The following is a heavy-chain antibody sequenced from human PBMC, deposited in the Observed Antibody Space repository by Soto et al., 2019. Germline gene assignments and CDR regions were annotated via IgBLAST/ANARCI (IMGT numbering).Heavy chain of an antibody. D-gene: IGHD6-13*01. CDR1: GFTFSAYV. CDR2: ITSSGGGT. CDR3: AKLTAA. V-gene: IGHV3-23*01. J-gene: IGHJ4*02. Sequence: GGSLRLSCAASGFTFSAYVMSWVRQAPGKGLEWVSSITSSGGGTYYADSVKGRFTVSRDNSKNTVYLQMNSLRDEDTAVYHCAKLTAAWGLGTLVTVSS.